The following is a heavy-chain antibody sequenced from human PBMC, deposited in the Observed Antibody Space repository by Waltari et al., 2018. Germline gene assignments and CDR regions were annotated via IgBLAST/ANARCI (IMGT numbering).Heavy chain of an antibody. CDR3: AKVAGIAAAEFHFDF. J-gene: IGHJ4*02. CDR2: ISGPALTT. D-gene: IGHD6-13*01. V-gene: IGHV3-23*04. Sequence: EVQLVESWGGLVHPGGSLRLSCAASGFPFVPSSLPWVRQAPGKGWEGVSSISGPALTTFYADSVKGRFSISRDNSKKTLYLQINGLTADDTAVYYCAKVAGIAAAEFHFDFWGRGTLVTVSS. CDR1: GFPFVPSS.